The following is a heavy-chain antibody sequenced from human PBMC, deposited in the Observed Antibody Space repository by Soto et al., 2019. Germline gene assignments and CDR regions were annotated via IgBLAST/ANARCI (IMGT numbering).Heavy chain of an antibody. CDR3: ARVPVDTIFGVVILYGMDV. D-gene: IGHD3-3*01. J-gene: IGHJ6*02. CDR1: GFSFTTYW. Sequence: GESLKISCKGSGFSFTTYWIAWVRQMPGKGLEWMGIIYPGDSKTTYSPSFQGQVTISADKSISTAYLQWSSLKASDTAVYYCARVPVDTIFGVVILYGMDVWGQGTTVTVSS. CDR2: IYPGDSKT. V-gene: IGHV5-51*01.